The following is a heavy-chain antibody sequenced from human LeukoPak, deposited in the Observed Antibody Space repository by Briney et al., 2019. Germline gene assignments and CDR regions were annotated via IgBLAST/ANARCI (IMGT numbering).Heavy chain of an antibody. J-gene: IGHJ4*02. V-gene: IGHV3-64*01. CDR1: GFTFSSYA. CDR2: ISSNGGST. CDR3: ARPDFWSGYYDY. D-gene: IGHD3-3*01. Sequence: GGSLRLSCAASGFTFSSYAMHWVRQAPGKGLEYVSAISSNGGSTYYANFVKGRFTISRDNSKNTLYLQMGSLRAEDMAVYYCARPDFWSGYYDYWGQGTLVTVSS.